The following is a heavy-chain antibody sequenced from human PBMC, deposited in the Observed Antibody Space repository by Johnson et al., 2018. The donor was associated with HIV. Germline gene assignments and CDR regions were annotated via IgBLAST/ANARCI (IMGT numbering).Heavy chain of an antibody. CDR3: ATISVIPSRVNDAFDI. CDR2: ISYDGSNK. V-gene: IGHV3-30*04. J-gene: IGHJ3*02. D-gene: IGHD3-16*02. Sequence: QMLLVESGGGVVQPGRSLRLSCAASGFTFSSYAMHWVRQAPGKGLEWVAVISYDGSNKYYADSVKGRFTISRDNSKNTLYLQMNSLRAEDTAVYYCATISVIPSRVNDAFDIWGQGTMVTVSS. CDR1: GFTFSSYA.